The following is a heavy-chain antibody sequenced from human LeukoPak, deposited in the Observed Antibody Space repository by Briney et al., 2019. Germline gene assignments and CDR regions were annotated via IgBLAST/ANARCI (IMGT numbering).Heavy chain of an antibody. CDR3: ARARGVNYYMDV. Sequence: PGGSLRLSCAASGFNFDDFGMSWVRQAPGKGLEWVSGINWNGGSTGYADSVKGRFTISRDNAKNSLYLQMNSLRAEDTALYHCARARGVNYYMDVWGKGTTVTISS. V-gene: IGHV3-20*01. J-gene: IGHJ6*03. D-gene: IGHD3-10*01. CDR1: GFNFDDFG. CDR2: INWNGGST.